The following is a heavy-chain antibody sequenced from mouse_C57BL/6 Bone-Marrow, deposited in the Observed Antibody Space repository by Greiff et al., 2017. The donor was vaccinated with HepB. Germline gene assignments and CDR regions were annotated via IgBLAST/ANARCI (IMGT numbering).Heavy chain of an antibody. CDR3: VRGGVYFWYFDV. D-gene: IGHD2-1*01. Sequence: EVQLVESGGGLVQPKGSLKLSCAASGFSFNTYAMNWVRQAPGKGLEWVARIRSKSNNYATYYADSVKDRFTISRDDSESMLYLQMNNLKTEDTAMYYCVRGGVYFWYFDVWGTGTTVTVSS. V-gene: IGHV10-1*01. CDR2: IRSKSNNYAT. CDR1: GFSFNTYA. J-gene: IGHJ1*03.